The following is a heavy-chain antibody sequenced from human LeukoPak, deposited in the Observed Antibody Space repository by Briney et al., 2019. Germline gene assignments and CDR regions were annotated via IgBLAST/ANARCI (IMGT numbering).Heavy chain of an antibody. CDR3: ARGTGYSTGWSRFDY. Sequence: SETLSLTCAVYGGSFSGYYWSWSRQPPGKGLEWIGEINHSGRTNYNSSLKSRVTISVDTSKNQFSLKLLSVTAADTAMYYCARGTGYSTGWSRFDYWGQGTLVTVSS. D-gene: IGHD6-19*01. V-gene: IGHV4-34*01. CDR2: INHSGRT. CDR1: GGSFSGYY. J-gene: IGHJ4*02.